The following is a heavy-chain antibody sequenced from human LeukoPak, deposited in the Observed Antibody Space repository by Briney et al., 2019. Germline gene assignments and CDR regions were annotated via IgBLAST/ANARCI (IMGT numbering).Heavy chain of an antibody. Sequence: GGSLRLSCAASGFTFSSYGMHWVRQAPGKGLEWVALIWYDANKKYYADSVKGRFTISRDNSKNMLYLQMNSLRAEDTALYYCARVGGPTWVDYWYFHFWGRGPLVTVSS. D-gene: IGHD3-16*01. CDR2: IWYDANKK. CDR1: GFTFSSYG. CDR3: ARVGGPTWVDYWYFHF. V-gene: IGHV3-33*01. J-gene: IGHJ2*01.